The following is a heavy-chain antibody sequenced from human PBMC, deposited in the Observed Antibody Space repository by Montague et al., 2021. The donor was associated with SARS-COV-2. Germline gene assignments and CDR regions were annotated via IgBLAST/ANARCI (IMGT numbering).Heavy chain of an antibody. J-gene: IGHJ4*02. D-gene: IGHD6-13*01. CDR3: ARDPRYSLSWSFDY. V-gene: IGHV6-1*01. Sequence: CAISGDSVSIYSAAWTCLRQSPSRGLEWLSRKYYMSMWYYDYAVSVKSRMTVSPDTSKNQFSLQLSSVTPEDRAVYYCARDPRYSLSWSFDYWGQGTLVTVSS. CDR2: KYYMSMWYY. CDR1: GDSVSIYSAA.